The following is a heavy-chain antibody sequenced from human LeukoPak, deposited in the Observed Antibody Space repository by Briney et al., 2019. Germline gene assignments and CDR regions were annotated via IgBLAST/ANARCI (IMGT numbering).Heavy chain of an antibody. Sequence: ASVKVSCKASGYTFTSYGISWVRQAPGQGLEWMGWISTYNGNTNYAQKLQGRVTITTDTSTSTAYMELRSLRSDDTAVYYCARGKFGELLLDYWGQGALVTVSS. V-gene: IGHV1-18*01. J-gene: IGHJ4*02. CDR2: ISTYNGNT. CDR3: ARGKFGELLLDY. CDR1: GYTFTSYG. D-gene: IGHD3-10*01.